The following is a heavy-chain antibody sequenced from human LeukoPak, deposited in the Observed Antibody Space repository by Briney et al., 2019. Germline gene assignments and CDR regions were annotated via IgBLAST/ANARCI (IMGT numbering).Heavy chain of an antibody. Sequence: TSETLSLTCTVSGGSISSSSYYWGWIRQPPGKGLEWIGSIYYSGSTYYNPSLKSRVTISVDTSKNQFSLKLSSVTAADTAVYYCARDRNYYDSRGAFDIWGQGTMVTVSS. CDR3: ARDRNYYDSRGAFDI. D-gene: IGHD3-22*01. CDR2: IYYSGST. CDR1: GGSISSSSYY. J-gene: IGHJ3*02. V-gene: IGHV4-39*07.